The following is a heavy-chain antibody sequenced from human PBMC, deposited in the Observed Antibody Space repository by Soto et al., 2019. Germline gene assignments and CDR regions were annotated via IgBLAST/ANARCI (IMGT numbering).Heavy chain of an antibody. V-gene: IGHV3-15*07. J-gene: IGHJ4*02. CDR1: GFTFSNAW. D-gene: IGHD3-16*01. CDR3: TTDQEHKYDFDN. Sequence: EVQLVESGGGLVKPGGSLRLSCAASGFTFSNAWMNWVRQAPGKGLEWVGRIKSKTDGGTTDYAAPVKGRFTISRDDSKNTLSLQMSSLKTEDTAVYYCTTDQEHKYDFDNWGQGTLVTVSS. CDR2: IKSKTDGGTT.